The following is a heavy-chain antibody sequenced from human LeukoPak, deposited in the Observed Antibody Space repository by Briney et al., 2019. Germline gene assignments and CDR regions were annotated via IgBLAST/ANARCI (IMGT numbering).Heavy chain of an antibody. CDR2: IYSGGST. V-gene: IGHV3-53*01. D-gene: IGHD3-3*01. J-gene: IGHJ4*02. CDR3: ARAAIFGVVISEYYFDY. Sequence: PGGSLRLSCAASGFTVSRNYMSWVRQAPGKGLEWVSVIYSGGSTYYADSVKGRFTISRDNSKNTLYLQMNSLRAEDTAVYYCARAAIFGVVISEYYFDYWGQGTLVTVSS. CDR1: GFTVSRNY.